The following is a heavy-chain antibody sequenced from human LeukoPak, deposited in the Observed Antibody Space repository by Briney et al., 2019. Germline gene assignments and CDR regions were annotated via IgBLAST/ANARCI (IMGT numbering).Heavy chain of an antibody. CDR2: ISYDESNK. J-gene: IGHJ4*02. CDR1: GFTFSSYA. Sequence: PGRSLRLSCAASGFTFSSYAIHWVRQAPGKGLEWVAVISYDESNKYYADSVKGRFTISRDNSKNTLYLQMNSLRAEDTAVYYCARDPGTGRFGYSGYDYGDYFDYWGQGTLVTVSS. V-gene: IGHV3-30*04. CDR3: ARDPGTGRFGYSGYDYGDYFDY. D-gene: IGHD5-12*01.